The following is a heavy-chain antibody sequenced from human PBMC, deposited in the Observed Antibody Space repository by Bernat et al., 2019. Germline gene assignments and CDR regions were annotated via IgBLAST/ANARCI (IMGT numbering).Heavy chain of an antibody. V-gene: IGHV3-33*01. J-gene: IGHJ2*01. CDR3: ARERIAADGNWYCDL. D-gene: IGHD6-13*01. CDR2: IWYDGSNK. Sequence: QVQLVESGGGVVQPGRSLRLSCAASGFTFSSYGMHWVRQAPGKGLEWVAVIWYDGSNKYYADSVKGRFTISRDNSKNTLYLQMNSLRAEDTAVYYCARERIAADGNWYCDLWGRGTLVTVSS. CDR1: GFTFSSYG.